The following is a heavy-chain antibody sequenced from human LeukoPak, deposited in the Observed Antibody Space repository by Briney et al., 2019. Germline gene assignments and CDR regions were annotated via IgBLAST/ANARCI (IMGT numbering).Heavy chain of an antibody. CDR2: INPSGGST. CDR3: ARDGRYSYDAYYFDY. D-gene: IGHD5-18*01. Sequence: GASVKVSCKASGYTFTSYYMHWVRQAPGQGLEWMGTINPSGGSTSYAQKFQGRVTMTRDTSTSTVYMELSSLRSEDTAVYYCARDGRYSYDAYYFDYWGQGTLVTVSS. V-gene: IGHV1-46*01. J-gene: IGHJ4*02. CDR1: GYTFTSYY.